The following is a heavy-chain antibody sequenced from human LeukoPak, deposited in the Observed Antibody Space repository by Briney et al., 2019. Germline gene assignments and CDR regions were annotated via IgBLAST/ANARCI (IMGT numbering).Heavy chain of an antibody. CDR2: MNPNSGNT. D-gene: IGHD6-19*01. V-gene: IGHV1-8*01. J-gene: IGHJ4*02. CDR1: GYTFTSCD. Sequence: ASVTVSCKASGYTFTSCDINWVRQATGQGLEWMGWMNPNSGNTGSGQSFQGRITMTRDISIGTAYMELSNLTSEDTAIYYCTRGSSGRRDNWGQGTLVTVSA. CDR3: TRGSSGRRDN.